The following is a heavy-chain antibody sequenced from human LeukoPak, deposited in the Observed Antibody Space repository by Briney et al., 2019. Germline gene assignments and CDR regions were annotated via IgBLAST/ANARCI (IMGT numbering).Heavy chain of an antibody. CDR2: ISSSGSTI. CDR3: ARDRYYDSSGYLGY. Sequence: GGSLRLSCAASGFTFSDYYMSWIRQAPGKGLEWVSYISSSGSTIYYADSVKGRFTVSRDNAKNSLYLQMNSLRAEDTAVYYCARDRYYDSSGYLGYWGQGTLVTVSS. J-gene: IGHJ4*02. CDR1: GFTFSDYY. D-gene: IGHD3-22*01. V-gene: IGHV3-11*01.